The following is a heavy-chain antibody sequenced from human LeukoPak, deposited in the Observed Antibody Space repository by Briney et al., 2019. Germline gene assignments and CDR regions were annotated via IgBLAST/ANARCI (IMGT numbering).Heavy chain of an antibody. CDR3: RVEAARLGGYYYHYMDV. J-gene: IGHJ6*03. Sequence: PSETLSLTCTVSGGSISSSSYYWRWIRQPPGKGLEWIGSIYYSGSTYYNPSLKSRVTISVDTSKNQFSLKLSSVTAADTAVYYSRVEAARLGGYYYHYMDVWGKGTTVTVPS. CDR1: GGSISSSSYY. D-gene: IGHD6-6*01. CDR2: IYYSGST. V-gene: IGHV4-39*01.